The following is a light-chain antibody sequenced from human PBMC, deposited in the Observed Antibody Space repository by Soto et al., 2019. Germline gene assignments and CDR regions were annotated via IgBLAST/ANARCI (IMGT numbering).Light chain of an antibody. CDR1: QSVNSNY. Sequence: DIVLTQSPGTLSLSPGDRATLSCRSSQSVNSNYLAWYQQKPGQAPRLLIFGASTRATGIPDRFRGSVSVTDVTITINRLEPEDFAVYYCQQYGRTFGQGTKLESK. V-gene: IGKV3-20*01. CDR3: QQYGRT. CDR2: GAS. J-gene: IGKJ2*01.